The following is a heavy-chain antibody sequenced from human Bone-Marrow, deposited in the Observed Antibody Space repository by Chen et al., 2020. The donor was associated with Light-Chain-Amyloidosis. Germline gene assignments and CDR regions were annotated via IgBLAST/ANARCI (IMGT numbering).Heavy chain of an antibody. D-gene: IGHD3-9*01. CDR2: ISGRGGSS. CDR3: AKDISYDDILPGYPADAFDI. Sequence: EVQLVESGGGLLQRGGSLRLSCAASGFAFSSYAMSWVRQAPGKGVGGVSTISGRGGSSYSGAAVKCRLSISGDKSNNALFLQVNSLRAEDTAVYYCAKDISYDDILPGYPADAFDIWGQGTMVTVSS. CDR1: GFAFSSYA. J-gene: IGHJ3*02. V-gene: IGHV3-23*04.